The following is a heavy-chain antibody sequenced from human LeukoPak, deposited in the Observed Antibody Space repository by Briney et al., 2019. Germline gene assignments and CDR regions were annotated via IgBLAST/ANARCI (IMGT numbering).Heavy chain of an antibody. V-gene: IGHV4-59*01. CDR2: IYDSGSS. J-gene: IGHJ4*02. D-gene: IGHD3-9*01. CDR3: ARAPNFDILTGYYFDY. CDR1: GGSISGYY. Sequence: SEALSLTCTVSGGSISGYYWSWIRQPPGKGLEWIGNIYDSGSSNYNPSLKSRVTISLDMSKNQFSLRLTSVTAADTAVYYCARAPNFDILTGYYFDYWGQGTLVTVSS.